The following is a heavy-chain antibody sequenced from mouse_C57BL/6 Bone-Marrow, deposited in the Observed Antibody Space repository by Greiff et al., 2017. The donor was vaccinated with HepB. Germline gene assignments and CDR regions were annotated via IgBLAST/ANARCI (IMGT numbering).Heavy chain of an antibody. V-gene: IGHV1-82*01. CDR2: IYPGDGDT. Sequence: VQLQQSGPELVKPGASVKISCKASGYAFSSSWMNWVKQRPGKGLEWIGRIYPGDGDTNYNGKLKGKDTLTADKSSSTADMQLSSLTSEDSEVYCCARRYYGSSYFHWYFDVRGTGTTVTVSS. D-gene: IGHD1-1*01. CDR1: GYAFSSSW. CDR3: ARRYYGSSYFHWYFDV. J-gene: IGHJ1*03.